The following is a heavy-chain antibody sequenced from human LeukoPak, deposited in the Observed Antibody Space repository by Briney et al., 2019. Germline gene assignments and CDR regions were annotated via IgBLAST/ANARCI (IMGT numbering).Heavy chain of an antibody. V-gene: IGHV1-8*01. J-gene: IGHJ5*02. CDR1: GYTFTSYD. CDR3: ARSPPRYFNWLEQSGWFDP. D-gene: IGHD3-9*01. Sequence: ASVKVSFKASGYTFTSYDINWVRQATGQGLEWMGWMNPNSGNSGCAQKFQGRVTMTRNTSISTAYMELSSLRSEDTAVYYCARSPPRYFNWLEQSGWFDPWGQGTLVTVSS. CDR2: MNPNSGNS.